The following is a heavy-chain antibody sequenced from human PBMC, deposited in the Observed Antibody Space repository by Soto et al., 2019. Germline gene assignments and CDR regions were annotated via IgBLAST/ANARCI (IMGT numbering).Heavy chain of an antibody. CDR2: ISSSSSYI. D-gene: IGHD3-22*01. Sequence: PGGSLRLSCAASGFTFSSYSMNWVRQAPGKGLEWVSSISSSSSYIYYADSVKGRFTISRDNAKNSLYLQMNSLRAEDTAVYYCASFSSGYPAFGYWGQGTLVTVSS. CDR1: GFTFSSYS. J-gene: IGHJ4*02. V-gene: IGHV3-21*01. CDR3: ASFSSGYPAFGY.